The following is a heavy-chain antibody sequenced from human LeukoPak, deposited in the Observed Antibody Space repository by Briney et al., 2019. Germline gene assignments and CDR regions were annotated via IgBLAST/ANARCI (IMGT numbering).Heavy chain of an antibody. CDR2: IYVGDSDT. V-gene: IGHV5-51*01. CDR3: ARCGHYDAYRV. CDR1: GHTFSISW. J-gene: IGHJ3*01. D-gene: IGHD2-21*02. Sequence: PEDSLQISCQGSGHTFSISWIGWVRQQPGEGLEWMGIIYVGDSDTRYNPSFQGQVTISADRSTSTAYLQWSSLKSSDTAIYYCARCGHYDAYRVWGQGTLVSVSS.